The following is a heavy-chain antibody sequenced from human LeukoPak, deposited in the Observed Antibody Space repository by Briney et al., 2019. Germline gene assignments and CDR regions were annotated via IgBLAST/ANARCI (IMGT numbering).Heavy chain of an antibody. V-gene: IGHV1-2*04. D-gene: IGHD3-3*01. CDR3: ARGPYYDFWSGYYLTVYYYYGMDV. Sequence: ASVKVSCKASGYTFTGYYMHWVRQAPGQGLEWMGWINPNSGGTNYAQKFQGWVTMTRDTSISTAYMELSRLRSDDTAVYYCARGPYYDFWSGYYLTVYYYYGMDVWGQGTTVTVSS. J-gene: IGHJ6*02. CDR1: GYTFTGYY. CDR2: INPNSGGT.